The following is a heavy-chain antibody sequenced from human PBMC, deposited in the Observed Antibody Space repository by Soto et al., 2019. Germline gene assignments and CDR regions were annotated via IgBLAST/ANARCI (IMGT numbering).Heavy chain of an antibody. CDR1: GDSVSSNSAA. Sequence: SQTLSLTCAISGDSVSSNSAAWNWLRQSPSRGLEWLGRTYYRSKWYNDYAVSVKTRITINPDTSKNQFSLQLNSVTPEEPAVYYCARAGIAVAGTPGYYFDYWGQGTLVTVSS. J-gene: IGHJ4*02. D-gene: IGHD6-19*01. CDR2: TYYRSKWYN. V-gene: IGHV6-1*01. CDR3: ARAGIAVAGTPGYYFDY.